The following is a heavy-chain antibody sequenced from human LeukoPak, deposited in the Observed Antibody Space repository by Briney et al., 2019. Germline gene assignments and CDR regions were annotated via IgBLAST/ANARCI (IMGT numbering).Heavy chain of an antibody. V-gene: IGHV4-59*01. D-gene: IGHD3-3*01. Sequence: SETLSLTCTVSGGSISSYYWSWIRQPPGKGLEWIGYIDYSGSTNYNPSRKSRVTISVDTSKNQFSLKLSSVTAADTAVYYCARDNDFWSGYYHIFDPWGQGTLVTVSS. CDR3: ARDNDFWSGYYHIFDP. CDR1: GGSISSYY. CDR2: IDYSGST. J-gene: IGHJ5*02.